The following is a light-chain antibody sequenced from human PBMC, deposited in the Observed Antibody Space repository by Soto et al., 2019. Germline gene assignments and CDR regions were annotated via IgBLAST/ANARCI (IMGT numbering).Light chain of an antibody. CDR1: QIISSIY. J-gene: IGKJ1*01. V-gene: IGKV3-20*01. CDR2: GAS. Sequence: EIVLTQSPGTLSLSPGGRATLSCRTSQIISSIYLAWYQQKPGQAPRLLIYGASSRATGIPDRFSGGGSGTDCTLYISRLEPEDSAVYFCQQYDGPPWTFGRGTRLEI. CDR3: QQYDGPPWT.